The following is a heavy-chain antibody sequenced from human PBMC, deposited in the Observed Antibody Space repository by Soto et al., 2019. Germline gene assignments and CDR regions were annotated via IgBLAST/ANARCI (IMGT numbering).Heavy chain of an antibody. CDR3: ARVVRGVIITRGASDY. V-gene: IGHV3-21*01. CDR1: GFTFSSYS. J-gene: IGHJ4*02. D-gene: IGHD3-10*01. CDR2: ISSSSSYI. Sequence: PGGSLRLSCAASGFTFSSYSMNWVRQAPGKGLEWVSSISSSSSYIYYADSVKGRFTISRDNAKNSLYLQMNSLRAEDTAVYYCARVVRGVIITRGASDYWGQGTLVTVSS.